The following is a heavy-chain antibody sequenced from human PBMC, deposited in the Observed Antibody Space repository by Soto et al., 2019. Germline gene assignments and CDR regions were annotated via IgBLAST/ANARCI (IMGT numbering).Heavy chain of an antibody. CDR1: GDSVSSDSAA. CDR3: ARRAQWLPY. D-gene: IGHD6-19*01. J-gene: IGHJ4*02. Sequence: QVQLQQSGPGLVKPSQTLSLTCGISGDSVSSDSAAWNWIRRSPSRGLEWLGRTYYRSKGYYNYSVSVKSRLAIKSDTSTNPFSLQLNSVPPEDAAVYFCARRAQWLPYWGQGTLVPVSS. CDR2: TYYRSKGYY. V-gene: IGHV6-1*01.